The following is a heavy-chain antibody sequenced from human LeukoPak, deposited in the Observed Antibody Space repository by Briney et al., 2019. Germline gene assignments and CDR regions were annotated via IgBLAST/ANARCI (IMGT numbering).Heavy chain of an antibody. J-gene: IGHJ3*02. CDR3: ATGYGDSRYWADAFDI. Sequence: ASVKVSCKASGYTFTSYYMHWVRQAPGQGLEWMGLINPSGGSTSYAQKFQGRVTMTRDTSTSTVYMELSSLRSEDTAVYYCATGYGDSRYWADAFDIWGQGTMVTVSS. CDR1: GYTFTSYY. V-gene: IGHV1-46*01. CDR2: INPSGGST. D-gene: IGHD4-17*01.